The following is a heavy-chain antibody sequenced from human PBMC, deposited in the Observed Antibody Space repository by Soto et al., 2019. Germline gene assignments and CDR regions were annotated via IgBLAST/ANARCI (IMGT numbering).Heavy chain of an antibody. CDR1: GGSISSYY. CDR3: AGSWGFYYLDY. Sequence: TSETLSLTXTVSGGSISSYYWSWIRQPPGRGLEWIGYIYYSGSTNYNPSLKSRVTISVDTSKNQFSLKLSSVTAADTAAYYCAGSWGFYYLDYWGQGTLVTVSS. CDR2: IYYSGST. V-gene: IGHV4-59*01. J-gene: IGHJ4*02. D-gene: IGHD7-27*01.